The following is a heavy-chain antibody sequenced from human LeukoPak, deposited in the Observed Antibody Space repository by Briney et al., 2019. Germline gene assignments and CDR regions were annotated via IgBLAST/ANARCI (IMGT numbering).Heavy chain of an antibody. J-gene: IGHJ4*02. CDR1: GFTFSSYA. CDR3: ARVQSGSYDFDY. CDR2: IYSGGST. V-gene: IGHV3-53*01. Sequence: GGSLRLSCAASGFTFSSYAMSWVRQAPGKGLEWVSVIYSGGSTYYADSVKGRFTISRDNSKNTLYLQMNSLRAEDTAVYYCARVQSGSYDFDYWGQGTLVTVSS. D-gene: IGHD1-26*01.